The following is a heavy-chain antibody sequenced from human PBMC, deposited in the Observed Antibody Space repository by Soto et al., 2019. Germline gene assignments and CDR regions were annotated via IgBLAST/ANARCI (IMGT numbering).Heavy chain of an antibody. D-gene: IGHD3-3*01. Sequence: PSQTLSLTCAISGDSVSSNSAAWNWIRQSPSRGLEWLGRTYYRSKWYNDYAVSVKSRITINPDTSKNQFSLQLNSVTPEDTAVYYCARDNVSGYDFWSGYYTDWFDPWGQGTLVTVSS. CDR1: GDSVSSNSAA. CDR2: TYYRSKWYN. V-gene: IGHV6-1*01. CDR3: ARDNVSGYDFWSGYYTDWFDP. J-gene: IGHJ5*02.